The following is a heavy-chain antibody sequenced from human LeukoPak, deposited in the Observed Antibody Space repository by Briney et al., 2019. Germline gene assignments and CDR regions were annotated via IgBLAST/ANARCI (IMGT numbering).Heavy chain of an antibody. CDR2: ISGSGGGT. CDR3: ARDVKGGNFDY. Sequence: GGSLRLSCAASGFTFSSYAMSWVRQAPGKGLEWVSAISGSGGGTYYADSVKGRFTISRDNSKNTLYLQINSLRVEDTAVYYCARDVKGGNFDYWGQGTLVTVSS. CDR1: GFTFSSYA. D-gene: IGHD3-16*01. J-gene: IGHJ4*02. V-gene: IGHV3-23*01.